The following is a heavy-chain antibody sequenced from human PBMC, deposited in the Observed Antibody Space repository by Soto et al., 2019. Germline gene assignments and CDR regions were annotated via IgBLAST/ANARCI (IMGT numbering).Heavy chain of an antibody. CDR2: INYSGST. CDR1: GGSFNAYY. CDR3: ARDGNGYKYGSYFDY. D-gene: IGHD5-18*01. J-gene: IGHJ4*02. Sequence: QVQLQQWGARLLKPSETLSLTCAVYGGSFNAYYWSWIRQTPGKGLEWIGEINYSGSTNYNPSLESRVTISVDTSKNHFSLRVNSATAADTAVYYCARDGNGYKYGSYFDYWGQGTPVTVSS. V-gene: IGHV4-34*01.